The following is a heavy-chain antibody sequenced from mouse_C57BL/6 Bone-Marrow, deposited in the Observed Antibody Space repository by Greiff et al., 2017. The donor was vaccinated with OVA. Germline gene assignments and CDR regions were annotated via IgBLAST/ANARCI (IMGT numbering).Heavy chain of an antibody. CDR1: GFTFSDFY. J-gene: IGHJ4*01. CDR3: ARDAVGWLPSMDY. D-gene: IGHD2-3*01. CDR2: RRNKANDYTT. V-gene: IGHV7-1*01. Sequence: EVQLVESGGGLVQSGRSLRLSCATSGFTFSDFYMEWVRQAPGKGLEWIAARRNKANDYTTEYSASVKGRFIVARDTSQSIPYLQMNALRAEDTAIYYCARDAVGWLPSMDYWGQGTSVTVSS.